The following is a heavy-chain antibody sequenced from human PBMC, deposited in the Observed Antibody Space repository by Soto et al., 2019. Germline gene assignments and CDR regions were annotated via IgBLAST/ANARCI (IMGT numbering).Heavy chain of an antibody. CDR2: ISYDGTS. Sequence: SETLSLTCTVSGGSVSHNHYYWGWLRQPPGKGLEWIGSISYDGTSFHNSSLKSRTTISIDTSKSQFSLKLTSVSAADTAVYYCARQVTYSSHWSLPWFDPWGQGALLTVSS. J-gene: IGHJ5*02. CDR1: GGSVSHNHYY. V-gene: IGHV4-39*01. CDR3: ARQVTYSSHWSLPWFDP. D-gene: IGHD6-13*01.